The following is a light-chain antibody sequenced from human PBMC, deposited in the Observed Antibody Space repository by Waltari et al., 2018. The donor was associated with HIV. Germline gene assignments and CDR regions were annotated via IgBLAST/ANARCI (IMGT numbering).Light chain of an antibody. CDR1: SSDIGGYTY. Sequence: QSALTPPPSASGSPGHSFAISCTGTSSDIGGYTYVSWYQQHPGKAPKLMIFEVTKLPSGVPDRFSGSKSGNTASLTVSGLQAEDEADYYCASYGGTNDLVFGGGTKLTVL. CDR3: ASYGGTNDLV. V-gene: IGLV2-8*01. J-gene: IGLJ3*02. CDR2: EVT.